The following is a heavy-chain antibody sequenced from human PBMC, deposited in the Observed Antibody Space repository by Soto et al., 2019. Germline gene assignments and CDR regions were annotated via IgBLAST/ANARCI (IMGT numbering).Heavy chain of an antibody. V-gene: IGHV3-30*18. CDR2: TSYDGTYT. CDR3: TKDRQPLAFGYCLDV. J-gene: IGHJ6*02. Sequence: QVHLVESGGGVVQPGRSLRLSCAASGFTFNIFAMHWVRQAPGKGLEWVATTSYDGTYTFYAGSVEGRFTISRDDSNDTLFLLLSGLRPEDTAVYYCTKDRQPLAFGYCLDVWGQVTTVTVSS. CDR1: GFTFNIFA. D-gene: IGHD6-25*01.